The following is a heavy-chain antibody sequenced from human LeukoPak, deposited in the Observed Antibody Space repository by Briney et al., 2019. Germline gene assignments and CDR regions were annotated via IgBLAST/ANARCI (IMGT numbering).Heavy chain of an antibody. V-gene: IGHV4-59*01. CDR2: IFYSGST. D-gene: IGHD3-22*01. CDR3: ARHRRESNAYYSPLERYYFDY. J-gene: IGHJ4*02. Sequence: KSSETLSLTCTVSGGSISTYYWSWIRQPPGRGLEWIGYIFYSGSTNYNPSLKSRVTISVDTSKKQFSLKVTSVTAADTAVYYCARHRRESNAYYSPLERYYFDYWGQGTLVTVSS. CDR1: GGSISTYY.